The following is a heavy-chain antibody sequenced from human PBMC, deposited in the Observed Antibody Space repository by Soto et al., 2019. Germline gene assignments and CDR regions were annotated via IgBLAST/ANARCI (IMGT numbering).Heavy chain of an antibody. Sequence: GGSLRLSCAASGFIFENFGMSWVRQAPGKGLEWVANINPDGSEKHYVDSVKGRFTISRDNAKNSLYLQMSSLPAEDSALYYCSRSLNSWGQGTRVTVSS. J-gene: IGHJ4*02. CDR3: SRSLNS. CDR2: INPDGSEK. V-gene: IGHV3-7*01. CDR1: GFIFENFG.